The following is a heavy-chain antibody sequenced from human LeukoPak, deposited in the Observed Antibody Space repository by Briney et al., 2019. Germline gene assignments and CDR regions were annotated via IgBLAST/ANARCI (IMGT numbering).Heavy chain of an antibody. J-gene: IGHJ4*02. D-gene: IGHD6-6*01. CDR3: ARSKLAGDY. Sequence: SETLSLTGAVYGGSFSGYYWSWIRQPPGKGLEWIGEINHSGSTNYNPSLKSRVTISVDTSKNQFSLKLSSVTAADTAVYYCARSKLAGDYWGQGTLVTVSS. CDR2: INHSGST. V-gene: IGHV4-34*01. CDR1: GGSFSGYY.